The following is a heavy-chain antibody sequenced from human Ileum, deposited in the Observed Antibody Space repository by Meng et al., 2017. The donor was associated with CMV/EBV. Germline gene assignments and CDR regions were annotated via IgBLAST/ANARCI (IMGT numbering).Heavy chain of an antibody. D-gene: IGHD6-13*01. CDR3: IRSGYMNARWDY. CDR1: GFILSSSW. CDR2: IKSDGSNT. Sequence: VKLVDAGVGLVQPGGSLSLSCQGSGFILSSSWMHWVLQVPGKGLVWVSRIKSDGSNTDYADSVKGRFAISRDNAKNTLYMQMNSLRVEDTAVYYCIRSGYMNARWDYWGRGTLVTVSS. V-gene: IGHV3-74*01. J-gene: IGHJ4*02.